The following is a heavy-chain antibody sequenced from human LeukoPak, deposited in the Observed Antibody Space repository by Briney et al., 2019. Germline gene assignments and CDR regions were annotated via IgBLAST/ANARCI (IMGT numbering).Heavy chain of an antibody. J-gene: IGHJ6*04. V-gene: IGHV3-23*01. CDR2: ISGIGATT. CDR3: AELGITMIGGV. CDR1: GFTFISYG. Sequence: PGGSLRLSCAASGFTFISYGMSWVRQAPGKGLEWVSSISGIGATTYYADSVKGRFTISRDNAKNSLYLQMNSLRAEDTAVYYCAELGITMIGGVWGKGTTVTISS. D-gene: IGHD3-10*02.